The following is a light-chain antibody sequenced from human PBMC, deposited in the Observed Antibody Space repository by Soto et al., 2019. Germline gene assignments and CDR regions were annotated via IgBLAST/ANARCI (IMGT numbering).Light chain of an antibody. Sequence: IQLTQSPSSLSASVGDRVTITCRASQGISSYLAWYQQKPGKAPKLLIYAASTLQSGVPSRFSGSGSGTDFTLTISSPQPEDFATYYCQQLNSYFPFGQGTKVEIK. V-gene: IGKV1-9*01. CDR1: QGISSY. CDR3: QQLNSYFP. J-gene: IGKJ1*01. CDR2: AAS.